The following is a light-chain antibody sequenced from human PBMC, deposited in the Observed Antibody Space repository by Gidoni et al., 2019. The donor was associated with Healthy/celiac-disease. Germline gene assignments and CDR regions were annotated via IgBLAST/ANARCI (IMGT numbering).Light chain of an antibody. CDR1: KGITSY. J-gene: IGKJ4*01. V-gene: IGKV1-9*01. Sequence: DIQLTLSPPFLSASVGDRVTITCLASKGITSYLAWYQQKPGKAPKPLIYAASTLQSGVPSRFSGSGSGTEFTLTISSLQPEDFATYYCQQLNSYLLTFXGXTKVEIK. CDR3: QQLNSYLLT. CDR2: AAS.